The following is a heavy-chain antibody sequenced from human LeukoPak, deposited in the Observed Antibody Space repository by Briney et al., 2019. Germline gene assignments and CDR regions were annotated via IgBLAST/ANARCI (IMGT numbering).Heavy chain of an antibody. CDR2: IQQHGSET. CDR3: ATYSSSNGREFQY. V-gene: IGHV3-7*01. Sequence: PGGSLRLSCAASGFTFSNYWMSWVRQAPGKGLEWVANIQQHGSETYYGDSVKGRFTISRDNAKNSLYLQMNSLRAEDTAVYYCATYSSSNGREFQYWGQGTLVTVSS. CDR1: GFTFSNYW. D-gene: IGHD2-2*01. J-gene: IGHJ1*01.